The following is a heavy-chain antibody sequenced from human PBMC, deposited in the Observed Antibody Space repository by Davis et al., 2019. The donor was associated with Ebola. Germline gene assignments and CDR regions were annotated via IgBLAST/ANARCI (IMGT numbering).Heavy chain of an antibody. D-gene: IGHD3-10*01. J-gene: IGHJ5*02. CDR3: TKDSPPGVIAS. CDR1: GFTFRNYA. CDR2: ISGAGYNT. Sequence: PGGSLRLSCEASGFTFRNYAMNWVRQGPGQGLEWVSGISGAGYNTYHADSVKGRFTISRNNFKNMLYLQMNSLRAEDTALYYCTKDSPPGVIASWGQGTLVTVSS. V-gene: IGHV3-23*01.